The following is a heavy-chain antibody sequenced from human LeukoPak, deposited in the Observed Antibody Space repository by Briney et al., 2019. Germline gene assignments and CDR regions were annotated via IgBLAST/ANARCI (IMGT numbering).Heavy chain of an antibody. Sequence: GGSLRLSCAASGFTFNSYWMHWVRQAPEKGLVWVSYINTDGSSTDYADSVKGRLTISRDNAKNTLYLQMNSLRVDDTAVYYCARGVDAAVVTGGYNWFDPWGQGTLVTVSS. CDR3: ARGVDAAVVTGGYNWFDP. D-gene: IGHD5-18*01. V-gene: IGHV3-74*01. CDR1: GFTFNSYW. J-gene: IGHJ5*02. CDR2: INTDGSST.